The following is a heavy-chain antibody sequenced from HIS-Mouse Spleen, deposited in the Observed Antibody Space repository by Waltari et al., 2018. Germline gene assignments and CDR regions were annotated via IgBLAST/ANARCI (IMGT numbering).Heavy chain of an antibody. J-gene: IGHJ3*02. CDR3: ARAPKYSSSSEAFDI. V-gene: IGHV3-53*01. D-gene: IGHD6-6*01. Sequence: EVQLVESGGGLIQPGGSLRLSCAASGFTVSSNYMSWVRQAPGKGLEWVSVSYSGGSTYYADSVKGRFTISRDNSKNTLYLQMNSLRAEDTAVYYCARAPKYSSSSEAFDIWGQGTMVTVSS. CDR2: SYSGGST. CDR1: GFTVSSNY.